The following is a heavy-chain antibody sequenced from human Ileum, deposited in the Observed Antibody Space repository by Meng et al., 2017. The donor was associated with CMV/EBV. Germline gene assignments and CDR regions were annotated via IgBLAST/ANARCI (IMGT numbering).Heavy chain of an antibody. CDR3: ARDVIRDDTGSWFDP. CDR2: FTASGNT. J-gene: IGHJ5*02. Sequence: QRWAQGLLNPWGTWSVSCGVSGGSIRSSCVSCTRQTAGKGLECIGRFTASGNTNYNPSLKSRVTMSLDTSLNQFSLRLNSVTAADTAVYYCARDVIRDDTGSWFDPWGQGTLVTVSS. CDR1: GGSIRSSC. V-gene: IGHV4-4*07. D-gene: IGHD3-9*01.